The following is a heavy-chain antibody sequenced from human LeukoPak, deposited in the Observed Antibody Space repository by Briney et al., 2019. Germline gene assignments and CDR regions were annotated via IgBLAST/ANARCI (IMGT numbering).Heavy chain of an antibody. D-gene: IGHD3-22*01. V-gene: IGHV3-15*01. Sequence: GGSLRLSCAASGFTFSNAWMNWVRQAPGKGLEWVGRLKSKTDGGVTDYAAPVKGRFTISRDDSKNTLYLQMNSLKTEDTAVHYCTTTYYYDSSPGSFDYWGQGTLVTVSS. CDR3: TTTYYYDSSPGSFDY. CDR1: GFTFSNAW. CDR2: LKSKTDGGVT. J-gene: IGHJ4*02.